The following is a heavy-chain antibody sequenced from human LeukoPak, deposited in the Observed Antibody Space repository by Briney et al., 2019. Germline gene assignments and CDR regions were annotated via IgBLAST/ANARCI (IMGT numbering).Heavy chain of an antibody. CDR1: GGTLSSYA. J-gene: IGHJ6*03. CDR2: IIPIFGTA. CDR3: ASKDRGYSYGSYYYCYYMHV. Sequence: SVKVSCKDSGGTLSSYASSWVRQAPGQGLEWMGGIIPIFGTANYVQKFQGRVTITTDESTSTADMELSSLGSEDTAVYYCASKDRGYSYGSYYYCYYMHVWGKGTTVTVSS. D-gene: IGHD5-18*01. V-gene: IGHV1-69*05.